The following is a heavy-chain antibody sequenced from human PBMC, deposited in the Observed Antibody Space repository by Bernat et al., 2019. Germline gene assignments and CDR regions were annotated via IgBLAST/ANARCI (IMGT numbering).Heavy chain of an antibody. Sequence: QVQLVQSGPEVKKPGASVKVSCKASGYTFTGHSLHWVRQAPGQGLEWMGWINPNSGYTSYAQNFQGWVTMTRDTSTSTVYMELSRLKSDDTAIYYCTRGAQGGSGCFDPWGQGTLVTVSS. D-gene: IGHD3-16*01. CDR1: GYTFTGHS. CDR2: INPNSGYT. CDR3: TRGAQGGSGCFDP. V-gene: IGHV1-2*04. J-gene: IGHJ5*02.